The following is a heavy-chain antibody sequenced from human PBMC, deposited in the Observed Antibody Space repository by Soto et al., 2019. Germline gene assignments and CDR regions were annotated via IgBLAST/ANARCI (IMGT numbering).Heavy chain of an antibody. CDR3: ATSMGRGGNDY. D-gene: IGHD3-10*01. V-gene: IGHV3-7*05. CDR1: GFTFSDNW. J-gene: IGHJ4*02. Sequence: ESGVGLVQPGGSLRLSCAASGFTFSDNWKSWVRQAPGKGLECVANIKTDGSEKYYVDPVKGRFTISRDNAKNSLYLQMNSLRAEDTAVYYCATSMGRGGNDYWGQGTLVAVSS. CDR2: IKTDGSEK.